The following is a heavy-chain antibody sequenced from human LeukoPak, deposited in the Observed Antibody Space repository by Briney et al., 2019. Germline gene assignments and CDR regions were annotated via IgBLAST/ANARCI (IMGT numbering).Heavy chain of an antibody. CDR3: ASGEWPQNY. J-gene: IGHJ4*02. Sequence: GGSLRLSCAASGFTFSSYEMNWVRQAPGKGLDWVSYISSSGSITYYADSVKGRFTISRDNAKNSLYLQMNSLRAEDTAVYYCASGEWPQNYWGQGTLVTVSS. D-gene: IGHD3-10*01. CDR2: ISSSGSIT. V-gene: IGHV3-48*03. CDR1: GFTFSSYE.